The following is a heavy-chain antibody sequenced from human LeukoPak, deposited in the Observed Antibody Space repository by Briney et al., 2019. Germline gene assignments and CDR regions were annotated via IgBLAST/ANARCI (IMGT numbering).Heavy chain of an antibody. V-gene: IGHV3-21*01. J-gene: IGHJ4*02. CDR2: ISTSRYK. D-gene: IGHD6-19*01. CDR3: ARLGYSSAKSFDY. Sequence: GGSLRLSCAASGFTFSSYTMNWVRQAPGKGLDWVSAISTSRYKYYADSVRSRVTISKDNAKNSLYLQMNALKAEDTAVYYCARLGYSSAKSFDYWGQGTLVTVSS. CDR1: GFTFSSYT.